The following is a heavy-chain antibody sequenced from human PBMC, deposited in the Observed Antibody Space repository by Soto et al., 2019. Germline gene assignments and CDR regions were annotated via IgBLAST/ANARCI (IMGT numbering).Heavy chain of an antibody. J-gene: IGHJ6*02. CDR3: ARDQRFLEWSLMDV. V-gene: IGHV4-30-4*01. CDR1: GGSISSGDDY. CDR2: IYYSGST. Sequence: SETLSLTCTVSGGSISSGDDYWSWIRQPPGKGLEWIGYIYYSGSTYYNPSLKSRVTISVDTSKNQFSLKLSSVTAADTAVYYCARDQRFLEWSLMDVWGQGTTVTVSS. D-gene: IGHD3-3*01.